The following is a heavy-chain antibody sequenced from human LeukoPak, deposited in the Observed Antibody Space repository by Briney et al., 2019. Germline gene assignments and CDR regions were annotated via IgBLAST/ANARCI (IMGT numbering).Heavy chain of an antibody. Sequence: PSETLSLTCTVSGYSISSGYYWGWIRQPPGKGLEWIGSIYYSGSTYYNPSLKSRVTISVDTSKNQFSLKLSSVTAADTAVYYCARDNTVTTSVDYWGQGTLVTVSS. CDR3: ARDNTVTTSVDY. CDR1: GYSISSGYY. CDR2: IYYSGST. D-gene: IGHD4-17*01. V-gene: IGHV4-38-2*02. J-gene: IGHJ4*02.